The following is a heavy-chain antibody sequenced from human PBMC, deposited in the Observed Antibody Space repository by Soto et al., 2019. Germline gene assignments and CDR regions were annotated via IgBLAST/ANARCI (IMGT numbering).Heavy chain of an antibody. CDR3: ARDRGFGGSNGPGYYGMDV. J-gene: IGHJ6*02. Sequence: QVQLVQSGAEVKKPGSSVKVSCKASGGTFSSYAISWVRQAPGQRLEWMGGIIPIFGTANYAQKFQGRVTITADESTSTAYMELSSLRSEDTAVYCCARDRGFGGSNGPGYYGMDVWGQGTTVTVSS. CDR2: IIPIFGTA. CDR1: GGTFSSYA. V-gene: IGHV1-69*01. D-gene: IGHD3-16*01.